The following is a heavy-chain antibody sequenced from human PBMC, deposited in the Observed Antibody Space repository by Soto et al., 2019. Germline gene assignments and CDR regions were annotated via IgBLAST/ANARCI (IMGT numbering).Heavy chain of an antibody. CDR2: IYYSGNT. Sequence: QVQLQESGPGLVKPSETLSLTCTVSGGSINNYYWSWIRQPPGKGLEWIGYIYYSGNTNYYPSLKSRVTISVDSSKNQFSLKLSSATAADTAVYYCARGGTFRTFDYWGQGTLVTVSS. D-gene: IGHD3-16*01. J-gene: IGHJ4*02. CDR1: GGSINNYY. CDR3: ARGGTFRTFDY. V-gene: IGHV4-59*01.